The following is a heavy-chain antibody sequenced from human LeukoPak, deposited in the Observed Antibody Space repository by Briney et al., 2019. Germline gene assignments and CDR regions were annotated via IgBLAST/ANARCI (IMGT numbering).Heavy chain of an antibody. CDR2: INPSGGSA. J-gene: IGHJ4*02. V-gene: IGHV1-46*01. CDR3: ARGAKRWLQFKTSAGFDF. Sequence: ASVKVSCKASGYTFTSYDMHWVRQAPGQGLEWMGIINPSGGSADYAQEFQGRVTMTRDTYTNTFYMELGSLRSEDTAVYYCARGAKRWLQFKTSAGFDFWGQGTLVTVSS. D-gene: IGHD5-24*01. CDR1: GYTFTSYD.